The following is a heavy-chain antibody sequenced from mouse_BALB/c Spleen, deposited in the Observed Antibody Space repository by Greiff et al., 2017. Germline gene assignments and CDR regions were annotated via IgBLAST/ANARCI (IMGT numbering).Heavy chain of an antibody. V-gene: IGHV1-80*01. CDR1: GYAFSSYW. D-gene: IGHD5-5*01. CDR2: IYPGDGDT. CDR3: ARSGTNYVGSY. Sequence: QQQSGAELVRPGSSVKISCKASGYAFSSYWMNWVKQRPGQGLEWIGQIYPGDGDTNYNGKFKGKATLTADKSSSTAYMQLSSLTSEDSAVYFCARSGTNYVGSYWGQGTLVTVSA. J-gene: IGHJ3*01.